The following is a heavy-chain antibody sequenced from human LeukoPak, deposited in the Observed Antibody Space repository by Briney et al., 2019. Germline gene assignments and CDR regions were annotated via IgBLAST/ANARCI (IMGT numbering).Heavy chain of an antibody. CDR1: GFTFSSYV. V-gene: IGHV3-23*01. J-gene: IGHJ4*02. CDR2: ISDSGGST. Sequence: PGGSLRLSCAASGFTFSSYVMNWVRQAPGKGLEWVSGISDSGGSTYYADSVKGRFTISRDNSKNTLYLQMDSLRAEDTAVYYCARDRAWNYFDYWGQEPLVTVSS. D-gene: IGHD3-3*01. CDR3: ARDRAWNYFDY.